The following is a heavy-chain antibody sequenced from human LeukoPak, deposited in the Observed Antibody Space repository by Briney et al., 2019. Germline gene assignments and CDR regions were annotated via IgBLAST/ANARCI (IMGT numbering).Heavy chain of an antibody. CDR3: ARGFHFDY. V-gene: IGHV5-51*01. CDR2: NYPGDSDT. Sequence: GESLNTSCKGSGYSFPSYWIGWVRPAPRKGLGWVGFNYPGDSDTRHSPSFQGHVTISADTANSTAYRQWSSLKASDTGMYDWARGFHFDYWGQGTLVTVSS. J-gene: IGHJ4*02. CDR1: GYSFPSYW. D-gene: IGHD3-10*01.